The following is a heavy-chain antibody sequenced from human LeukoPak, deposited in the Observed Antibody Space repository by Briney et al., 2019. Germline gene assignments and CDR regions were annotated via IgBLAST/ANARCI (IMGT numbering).Heavy chain of an antibody. CDR3: ARKNNWEAVAGTPSVYYYYGMDV. CDR1: GFTFSSYS. J-gene: IGHJ6*02. D-gene: IGHD6-19*01. V-gene: IGHV3-48*02. Sequence: GGSLRLSCAASGFTFSSYSMNWVRQAPGKGLEWVSYISSSSSTIYYADSVKGRFTISRDNAKNSLYLQMNSLRDEDTAVYYYARKNNWEAVAGTPSVYYYYGMDVWGQGTTVTVSS. CDR2: ISSSSSTI.